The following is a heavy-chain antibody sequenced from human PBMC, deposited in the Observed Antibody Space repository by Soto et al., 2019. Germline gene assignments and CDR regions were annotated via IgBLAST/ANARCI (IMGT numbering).Heavy chain of an antibody. CDR1: GGSISSSSYY. Sequence: SETLSLTCTVSGGSISSSSYYWGWIRQPPGKGLEWIGSIYYSGSTYYNPSLKSRVTISVDTSKNQFSLKLSSVTAADTAVYYCARRRYSSSWYGRYYYYYYYMDVWGKGTTVTVSS. V-gene: IGHV4-39*01. D-gene: IGHD6-13*01. CDR2: IYYSGST. CDR3: ARRRYSSSWYGRYYYYYYYMDV. J-gene: IGHJ6*03.